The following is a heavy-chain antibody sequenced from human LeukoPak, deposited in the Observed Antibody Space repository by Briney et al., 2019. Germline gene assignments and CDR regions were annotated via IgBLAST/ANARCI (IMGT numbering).Heavy chain of an antibody. CDR1: GFTFSSYW. Sequence: GGSLRLSRAASGFTFSSYWIHWVRQAPGKGLVWVSRINSDGSSTSYADSVKGRFTISRDNAKNTLYLQMNSLRAEDTAVYYCARGGIHLWLRRDAFDIWGQGTMVSVSS. D-gene: IGHD5-18*01. V-gene: IGHV3-74*01. CDR3: ARGGIHLWLRRDAFDI. J-gene: IGHJ3*02. CDR2: INSDGSST.